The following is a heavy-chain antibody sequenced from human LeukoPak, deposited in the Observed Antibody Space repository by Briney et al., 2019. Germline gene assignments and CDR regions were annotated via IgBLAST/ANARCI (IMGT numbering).Heavy chain of an antibody. Sequence: ERSLRLSCAASGFTFDDYAMHWVRQAPGKCLAWVSVISWNSGSMGYADSVKGRCTFSRDNAKNSLYLQMNSLRAEDTALYYCAKDTYYYGSGSYPPNYYYYGMDVWGQGTTVTVSS. D-gene: IGHD3-10*01. CDR2: ISWNSGSM. CDR1: GFTFDDYA. V-gene: IGHV3-9*01. CDR3: AKDTYYYGSGSYPPNYYYYGMDV. J-gene: IGHJ6*02.